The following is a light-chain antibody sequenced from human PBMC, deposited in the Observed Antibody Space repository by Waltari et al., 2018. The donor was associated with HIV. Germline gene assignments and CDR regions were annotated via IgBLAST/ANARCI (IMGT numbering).Light chain of an antibody. V-gene: IGLV2-14*01. CDR2: EVS. CDR1: SSDIRSYNY. CDR3: SSYISNITWV. Sequence: ITISCTGTSSDIRSYNYVSWYQQHPGKAPKLVIYEVSNRPSGFSNRFSGSKSGNTASLTISGLQAEDEADYYCSSYISNITWVFGGGTKVTVL. J-gene: IGLJ2*01.